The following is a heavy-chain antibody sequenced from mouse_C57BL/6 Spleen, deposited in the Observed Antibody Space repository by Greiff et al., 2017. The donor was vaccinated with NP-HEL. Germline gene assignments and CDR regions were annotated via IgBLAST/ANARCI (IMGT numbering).Heavy chain of an antibody. CDR1: GYTFTSYW. CDR3: AVLPWFAY. Sequence: QVQLQQPGAELVKPGASVKLSCKASGYTFTSYWMQWVKQRPGQGLAWIGEIDPSDSYTNYNQKFKGKATLTVDTSSSTASMQLSSLTSEDSAVYYCAVLPWFAYWGQGTLVTVSA. J-gene: IGHJ3*01. V-gene: IGHV1-50*01. CDR2: IDPSDSYT.